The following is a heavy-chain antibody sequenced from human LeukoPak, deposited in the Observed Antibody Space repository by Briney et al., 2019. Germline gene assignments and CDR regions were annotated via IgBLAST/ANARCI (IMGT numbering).Heavy chain of an antibody. V-gene: IGHV3-23*01. CDR2: ISGSGGSK. CDR1: GYTLSRYC. Sequence: GGCLRLSCAASGYTLSRYCMSWVRQAPGKGLEWVSVISGSGGSKDLADSVKGRFTISRDNSKNTLYLQMNSLRAEDTALYYCAKDGSYYSFDYWGQETLLTVPS. D-gene: IGHD1-26*01. CDR3: AKDGSYYSFDY. J-gene: IGHJ4*02.